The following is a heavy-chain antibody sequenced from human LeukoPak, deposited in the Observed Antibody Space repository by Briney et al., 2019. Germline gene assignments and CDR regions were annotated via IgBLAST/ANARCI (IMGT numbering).Heavy chain of an antibody. V-gene: IGHV3-30*02. Sequence: PGGSLRLSCAASGFTFSSYAMSWVRQAPGKGLEWVAFIQYDGSNKYYADSVKGRFTISRDNSKNTLYLRMNSLRAEDTAVYYCAKDLSANWFDPWGQGTLVTVSS. CDR2: IQYDGSNK. CDR3: AKDLSANWFDP. CDR1: GFTFSSYA. J-gene: IGHJ5*02.